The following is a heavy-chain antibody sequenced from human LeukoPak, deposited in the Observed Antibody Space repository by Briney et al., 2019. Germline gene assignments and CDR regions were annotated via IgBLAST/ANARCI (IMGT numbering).Heavy chain of an antibody. Sequence: ASVKVSCKPSGYTFTSFGISWVRQAPRQGLEWMGWISAYNGNTNYVQKLQGRVTLTTDTFTNTAYMELRSLTSDDTAVYYCVRDLKYGGNSAYYWGQGTLVTVSS. V-gene: IGHV1-18*01. J-gene: IGHJ4*02. D-gene: IGHD4-23*01. CDR2: ISAYNGNT. CDR1: GYTFTSFG. CDR3: VRDLKYGGNSAYY.